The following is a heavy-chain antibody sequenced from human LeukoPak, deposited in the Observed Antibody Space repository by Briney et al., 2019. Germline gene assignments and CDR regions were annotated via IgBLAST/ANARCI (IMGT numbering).Heavy chain of an antibody. Sequence: PSETLSLTCTVSGGSISSTSYYWGWIRQPPGKGLEWIGSIYYSGSTYYNPSLKSRVTISVDTSKNQFSLKLTSVTAADTAVYYCARHQECGGDCYGPWDYYYYYMDVWGKGTTVTVSS. J-gene: IGHJ6*03. CDR3: ARHQECGGDCYGPWDYYYYYMDV. CDR1: GGSISSTSYY. V-gene: IGHV4-39*01. D-gene: IGHD2-21*01. CDR2: IYYSGST.